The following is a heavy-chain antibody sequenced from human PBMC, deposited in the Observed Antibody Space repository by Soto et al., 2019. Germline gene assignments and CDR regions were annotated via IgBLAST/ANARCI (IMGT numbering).Heavy chain of an antibody. CDR1: GYTFTGYY. D-gene: IGHD1-26*01. CDR3: ARNTVGATGPWFDP. J-gene: IGHJ5*02. V-gene: IGHV1-2*04. CDR2: INPNSGGT. Sequence: QVQLVQSGAEVKKPGASVKVSCKASGYTFTGYYMHWVRQAPGQGLEWMGWINPNSGGTNYAQKFQGWVTMTRDTSISTAYMELRRLRSDDTAGYYCARNTVGATGPWFDPWGQGTLVTVSS.